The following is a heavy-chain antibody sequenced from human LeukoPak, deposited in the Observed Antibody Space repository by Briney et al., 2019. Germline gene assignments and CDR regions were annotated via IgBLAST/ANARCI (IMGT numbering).Heavy chain of an antibody. Sequence: SETLSLTCTVSGGSISSSIYYWGWIRQPPGKGLERIGSIYYSGSTYYNPSLKSRVIISVDTSKNQFSLKLKSVTAADMAVYYCARLADCSSNSCYDHWGQGTLVTVSS. CDR2: IYYSGST. CDR3: ARLADCSSNSCYDH. V-gene: IGHV4-39*01. D-gene: IGHD2-2*01. CDR1: GGSISSSIYY. J-gene: IGHJ4*02.